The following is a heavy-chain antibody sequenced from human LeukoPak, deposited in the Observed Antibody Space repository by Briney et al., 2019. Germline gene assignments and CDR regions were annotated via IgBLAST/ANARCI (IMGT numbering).Heavy chain of an antibody. CDR3: VGIAVAGTMSDY. V-gene: IGHV3-30*03. D-gene: IGHD6-19*01. Sequence: GGSLRLSCAASGFTFSSHGMHWVRQAPGKGLEWVAVISYDGSNKYYADSVKGRFTISRDNSKNTLYLQMNSLRAEDTAVYYCVGIAVAGTMSDYWGQGTLVTVSS. J-gene: IGHJ4*02. CDR2: ISYDGSNK. CDR1: GFTFSSHG.